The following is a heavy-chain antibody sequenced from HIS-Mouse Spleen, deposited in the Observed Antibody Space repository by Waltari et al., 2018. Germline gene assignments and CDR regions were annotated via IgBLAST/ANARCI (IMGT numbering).Heavy chain of an antibody. CDR3: AKVVAGGY. D-gene: IGHD2-15*01. V-gene: IGHV3-30*18. J-gene: IGHJ4*02. CDR2: ISYDGSNK. Sequence: QVQLVESGGGVVQPGRSLRLSCAASGFTFRSYGMHWVRQAPGKGLEWVAVISYDGSNKYYADSVKGRFTISRDNSKNTLYLQMNSLRAEDTAVYYCAKVVAGGYWGQGTLVTVSS. CDR1: GFTFRSYG.